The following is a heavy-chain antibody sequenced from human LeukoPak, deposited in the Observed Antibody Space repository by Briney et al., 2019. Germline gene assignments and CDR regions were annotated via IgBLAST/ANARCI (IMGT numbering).Heavy chain of an antibody. D-gene: IGHD5/OR15-5a*01. CDR3: ARLSGESTIYDY. CDR1: ACTFARHW. CDR2: IRQDGGAK. V-gene: IGHV3-7*01. J-gene: IGHJ4*02. Sequence: GGSLRLSCVASACTFARHWMRWVRQAPGKPLEWVATIRQDGGAKYYLDSVKGRFIISRDNARNSLSLQMDSLRVEDTAVYYCARLSGESTIYDYWGQGTLVTVSS.